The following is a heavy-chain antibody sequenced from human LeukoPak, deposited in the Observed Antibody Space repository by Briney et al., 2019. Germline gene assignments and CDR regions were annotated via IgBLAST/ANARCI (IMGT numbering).Heavy chain of an antibody. CDR3: ARTTGVRVDY. V-gene: IGHV4-59*01. CDR1: GGSISSYY. Sequence: SETLSLTCTVSGGSISSYYWSWIRQPPGKGLEWIGYIYYSGSTNYNPSLKSRVTISVDTSKNQFSLKLSSVTAADTAAYYCARTTGVRVDYWGQGTLVTVSS. CDR2: IYYSGST. J-gene: IGHJ4*02. D-gene: IGHD3-10*01.